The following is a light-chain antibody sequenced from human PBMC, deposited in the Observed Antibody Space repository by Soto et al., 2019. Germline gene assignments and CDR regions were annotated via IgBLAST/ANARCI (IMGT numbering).Light chain of an antibody. CDR2: EGT. Sequence: QSGLTQPASVSGAPGQSITISYTGPSCDVGNYNLVSWYRQRPGKAPKLIIYEGTKRPSGVSTRFSGSISDNAASLTISGLQAEDEADYYCCSYAATNDSVVFGGGTPLTVL. V-gene: IGLV2-23*01. CDR3: CSYAATNDSVV. CDR1: SCDVGNYNL. J-gene: IGLJ3*02.